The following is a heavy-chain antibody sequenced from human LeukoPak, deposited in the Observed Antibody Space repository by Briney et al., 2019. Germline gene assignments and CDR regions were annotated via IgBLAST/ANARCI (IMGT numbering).Heavy chain of an antibody. D-gene: IGHD6-6*01. Sequence: GGSLRLSCAASGFTLSNSAMSWVRQAPGKGLEWVSGFSGPGKTYYADSVKGRFTISRDTSKSTLYLQINSLRAEDTAVYYCARAWWSTSSGGNSFGIWGQGTMVTVSS. CDR3: ARAWWSTSSGGNSFGI. V-gene: IGHV3-23*01. CDR1: GFTLSNSA. CDR2: FSGPGKT. J-gene: IGHJ3*02.